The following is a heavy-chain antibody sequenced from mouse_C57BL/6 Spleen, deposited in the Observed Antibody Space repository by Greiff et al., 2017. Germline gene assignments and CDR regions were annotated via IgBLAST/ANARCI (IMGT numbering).Heavy chain of an antibody. CDR2: ISSGGDYI. CDR1: GFTFSSYA. V-gene: IGHV5-9-1*02. D-gene: IGHD1-1*01. J-gene: IGHJ2*01. Sequence: EVNLVESGEGLVKPGGSLKLSCAASGFTFSSYAMSWVRQTPEKRLEWVAYISSGGDYIYYADTVKGRFTISRDNARNTLYLQMSSLKSEDTAMYYCTRAYYYGSSSYFDYWGQGTTLTVSS. CDR3: TRAYYYGSSSYFDY.